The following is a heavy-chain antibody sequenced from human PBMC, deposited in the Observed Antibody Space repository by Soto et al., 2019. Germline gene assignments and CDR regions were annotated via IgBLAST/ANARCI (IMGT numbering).Heavy chain of an antibody. CDR1: GFTSSSFV. V-gene: IGHV3-30*18. J-gene: IGHJ3*02. CDR3: AKERGVLDAFVI. D-gene: IGHD3-10*01. Sequence: QVQLVESGGGVVQPGRSLRLSCAASGFTSSSFVIHWVRQAPGKGLEWLAVISSDGNNQYYADSVKGRFTISRDNSKNTLYLQVNSLRAEDTAVYFCAKERGVLDAFVIWGQGTMVTVSS. CDR2: ISSDGNNQ.